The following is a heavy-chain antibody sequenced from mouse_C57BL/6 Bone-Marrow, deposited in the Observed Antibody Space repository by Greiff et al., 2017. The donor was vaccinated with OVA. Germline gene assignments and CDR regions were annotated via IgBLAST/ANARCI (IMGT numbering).Heavy chain of an antibody. Sequence: QVQLQQSGAELVKPGASVKISCKASGYAFSSYWMNWVKQRPGKGLEWIGQIYPGDGDTNYNGKFKGKATLTADKSSSTAYMQLSSLTSEDSAVYFCARKGTYGNYVWYFDVWGTGTTVTVSS. CDR2: IYPGDGDT. J-gene: IGHJ1*03. D-gene: IGHD2-1*01. CDR3: ARKGTYGNYVWYFDV. V-gene: IGHV1-80*01. CDR1: GYAFSSYW.